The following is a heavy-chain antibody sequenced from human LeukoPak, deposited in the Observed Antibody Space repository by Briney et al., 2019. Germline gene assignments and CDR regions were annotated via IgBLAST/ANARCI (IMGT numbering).Heavy chain of an antibody. J-gene: IGHJ4*02. CDR3: ARDDYSSSWYYLDY. Sequence: GGSLRLSCAASGFTFSSYEMNWVRQAPGKGLEWVSYISSSGSTINYADSLKGRFTISRDNAKNSLYLQMNSLRAEDTAVYYRARDDYSSSWYYLDYWGQETLVTVSS. V-gene: IGHV3-48*03. CDR2: ISSSGSTI. D-gene: IGHD6-13*01. CDR1: GFTFSSYE.